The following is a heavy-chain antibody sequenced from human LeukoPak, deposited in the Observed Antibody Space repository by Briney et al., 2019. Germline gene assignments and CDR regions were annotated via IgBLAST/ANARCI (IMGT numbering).Heavy chain of an antibody. CDR2: ISWDGGST. CDR1: GFTFDDYA. Sequence: GGSLRLSCAASGFTFDDYAMHWVRQAPGKGLEWVSLISWDGGSTYYADSVKGRFTISRDNSKNSLYLQMNSLRAEDTALYYCAKAVYGSGSLPSLDYWGQGTLVTVSS. J-gene: IGHJ4*02. V-gene: IGHV3-43D*03. CDR3: AKAVYGSGSLPSLDY. D-gene: IGHD3-10*01.